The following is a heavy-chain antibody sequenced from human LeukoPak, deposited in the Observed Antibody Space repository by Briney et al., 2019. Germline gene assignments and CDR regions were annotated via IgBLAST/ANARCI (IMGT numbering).Heavy chain of an antibody. Sequence: GGSLRLSCAASGFIFSDYYMGWIRQAPGKGLEWVSYISNNRGSSTYYADSVKGRFTNSRDDAKNSLYLQMNSLRADDTAVYYCARDFRNKGMDVWGQGTTVTVSS. D-gene: IGHD2/OR15-2a*01. J-gene: IGHJ6*02. CDR3: ARDFRNKGMDV. V-gene: IGHV3-11*01. CDR2: ISNNRGSST. CDR1: GFIFSDYY.